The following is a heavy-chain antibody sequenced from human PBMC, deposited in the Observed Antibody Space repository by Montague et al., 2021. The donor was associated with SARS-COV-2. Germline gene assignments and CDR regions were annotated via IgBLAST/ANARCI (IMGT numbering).Heavy chain of an antibody. CDR1: GYSIGTGNY. Sequence: SETLSLTCSVSGYSIGTGNYWGWTRQSPGKGLEWIGSNYLHGNAYYNPSLNSRVTISLDKSNNQFSLRLTSVTTSDTAVYYCARGRVARAGFDYWGQGTRVIVSS. CDR2: NYLHGNA. J-gene: IGHJ4*02. CDR3: ARGRVARAGFDY. V-gene: IGHV4-38-2*02.